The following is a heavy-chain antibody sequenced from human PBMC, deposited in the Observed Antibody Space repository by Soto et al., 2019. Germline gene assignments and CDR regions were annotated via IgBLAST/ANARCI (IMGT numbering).Heavy chain of an antibody. CDR2: INPNSGGT. CDR3: ARGLERYCSGGSCHPLDY. J-gene: IGHJ4*02. Sequence: QVQLVQSGAEVKKPGASVKVSCKASGYTFTGYYMHWVRQAPGQGLEWMGWINPNSGGTNYAQKFQGWVTMTRDTSFSTAYMERSRLRSDDTAVYYCARGLERYCSGGSCHPLDYWGQGTLVTVSS. D-gene: IGHD2-15*01. CDR1: GYTFTGYY. V-gene: IGHV1-2*04.